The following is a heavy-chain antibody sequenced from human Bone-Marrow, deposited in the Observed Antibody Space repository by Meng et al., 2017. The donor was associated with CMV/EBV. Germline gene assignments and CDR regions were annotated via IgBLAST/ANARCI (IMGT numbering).Heavy chain of an antibody. CDR3: ARRGIAALNDAFDI. CDR2: IYSGGST. D-gene: IGHD6-13*01. J-gene: IGHJ3*02. CDR1: GFTFDDYA. Sequence: GESLKISCAASGFTFDDYAMHWVRQAPGKGLEWVSVIYSGGSTYYADSVKGRFTISRDNSKNTLYLQMNSLRAEDTAVYYCARRGIAALNDAFDIWGQGTMVTVSS. V-gene: IGHV3-66*02.